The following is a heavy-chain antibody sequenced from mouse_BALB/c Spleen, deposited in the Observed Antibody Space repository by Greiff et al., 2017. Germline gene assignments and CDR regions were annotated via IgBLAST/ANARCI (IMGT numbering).Heavy chain of an antibody. Sequence: EVKLMESGPGLVKPSQSLSLTCSVTGYSITSGYYWNWIRQFPGNKLEWMGYISYDGSNNYNPSLKNRISITRDTSKNQFFLKLNSVTTEDTATYYCARLWTYYYAMDYWGQGTSVTVSS. CDR1: GYSITSGYY. CDR3: ARLWTYYYAMDY. V-gene: IGHV3-6*02. J-gene: IGHJ4*01. D-gene: IGHD1-1*02. CDR2: ISYDGSN.